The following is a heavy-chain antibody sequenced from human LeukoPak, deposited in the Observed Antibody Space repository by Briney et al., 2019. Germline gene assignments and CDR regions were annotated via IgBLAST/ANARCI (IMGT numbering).Heavy chain of an antibody. CDR1: GFPFFNYC. J-gene: IGHJ4*02. CDR2: IHSNGIT. Sequence: GGSLRLSCAASGFPFFNYCMQWVRQAPGKGLVWVSRIHSNGITDYAESVKGRFTISRDNSKNTLYLQMNSLRAEDTAVYYCAKDPADYGDYHDYWGQGTLVTVSS. CDR3: AKDPADYGDYHDY. D-gene: IGHD4-17*01. V-gene: IGHV3-74*01.